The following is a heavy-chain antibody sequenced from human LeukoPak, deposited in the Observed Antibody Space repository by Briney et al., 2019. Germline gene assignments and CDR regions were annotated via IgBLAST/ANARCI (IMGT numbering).Heavy chain of an antibody. V-gene: IGHV3-74*01. CDR2: INSDGSST. Sequence: GGSLRLSCAASGFTFSSYWMHWVRQAPGKGLVWVSRINSDGSSTSYADSVKGRFTISRDNAKNTLYLQMNSLRVEDTAVYYCARSYSSSYWFDPWGQGTLVTVCS. CDR3: ARSYSSSYWFDP. D-gene: IGHD6-6*01. J-gene: IGHJ5*02. CDR1: GFTFSSYW.